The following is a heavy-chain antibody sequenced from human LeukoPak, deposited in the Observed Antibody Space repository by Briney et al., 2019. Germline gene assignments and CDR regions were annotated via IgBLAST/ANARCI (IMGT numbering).Heavy chain of an antibody. Sequence: GGSLRLSCAASGFIVSSNHMSWVRQAPGKGLEWVAVISYDGSNKYYADSVKGRFTISRDNSKNTLYLQMNSLRAEDTAVYYCARGRNQRGPDYWGQGTLVTVSS. CDR1: GFIVSSNH. CDR2: ISYDGSNK. CDR3: ARGRNQRGPDY. J-gene: IGHJ4*02. V-gene: IGHV3-30-3*01.